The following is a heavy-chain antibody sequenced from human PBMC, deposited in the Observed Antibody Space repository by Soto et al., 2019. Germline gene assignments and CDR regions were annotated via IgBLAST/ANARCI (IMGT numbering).Heavy chain of an antibody. CDR1: GYTFTDFY. CDR2: INPNSGGT. Sequence: QVQLVQSGAEVKKPGASVKVSCKTSGYTFTDFYMHWVRQAPGQGLEWMGWINPNSGGTKYAQNFQDLVTMTRDTSISTAYMELSRLRSDDTAVYYCATSRTIIAVAGETEYYFDYWGQGPLVTVSS. CDR3: ATSRTIIAVAGETEYYFDY. J-gene: IGHJ4*02. D-gene: IGHD6-19*01. V-gene: IGHV1-2*02.